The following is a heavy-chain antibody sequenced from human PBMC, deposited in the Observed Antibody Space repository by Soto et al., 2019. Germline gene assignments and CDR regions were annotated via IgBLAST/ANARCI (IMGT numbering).Heavy chain of an antibody. J-gene: IGHJ4*02. D-gene: IGHD3-16*01. CDR2: ISAYNGNT. CDR1: GYTFTNFG. V-gene: IGHV1-18*01. CDR3: ARGGTPSDY. Sequence: QVHLVQSGAEVKKPGASVKVSCTASGYTFTNFGISWVRQAPGQGLEWMGWISAYNGNTNYAQKFQGRVTTTTDTSTSTAYMELRSLRSDVTAVYSCARGGTPSDYWGQGTLVTVSS.